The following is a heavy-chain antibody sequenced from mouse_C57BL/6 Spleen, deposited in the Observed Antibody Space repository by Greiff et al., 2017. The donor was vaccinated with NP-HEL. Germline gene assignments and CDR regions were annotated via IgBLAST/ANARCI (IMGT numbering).Heavy chain of an antibody. D-gene: IGHD1-1*01. J-gene: IGHJ1*03. Sequence: VQLQQSGPELVKPGDSVKISCKASGYAFSSSWMNWVKQRPGKGLEWIGRIYPGDGDTNYNGKFKGKATLTADKSSSTAYMQLSSLTSEDSAVYFCARRYGSSYWYFDVWGTGTTVTVSS. CDR3: ARRYGSSYWYFDV. V-gene: IGHV1-82*01. CDR2: IYPGDGDT. CDR1: GYAFSSSW.